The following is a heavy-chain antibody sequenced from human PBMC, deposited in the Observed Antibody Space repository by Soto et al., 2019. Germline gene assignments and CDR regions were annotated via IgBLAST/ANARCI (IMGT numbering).Heavy chain of an antibody. J-gene: IGHJ6*02. CDR3: ARSMAAAGTVEYYYYYGMDV. CDR1: GGSISSSNW. CDR2: IYHSGST. D-gene: IGHD6-13*01. Sequence: SETLSLTCAVSGGSISSSNWWSWVRQPPGKGLEWIGEIYHSGSTNYNPSLKSRVTISVDKSKNQFSLKLSSVTAADTAVYYCARSMAAAGTVEYYYYYGMDVWGQGTTVTVSS. V-gene: IGHV4-4*02.